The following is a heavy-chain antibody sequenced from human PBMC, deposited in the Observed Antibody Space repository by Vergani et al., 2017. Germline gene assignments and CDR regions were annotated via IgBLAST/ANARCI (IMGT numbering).Heavy chain of an antibody. D-gene: IGHD3-9*01. CDR1: GGSISSYY. CDR3: AGVRCDWLSRYYYMDV. CDR2: IYYSGST. J-gene: IGHJ6*03. Sequence: QVQLQESGPGLVKPSETLSLTCTVSGGSISSYYWSWIRQPPGKGLEWIGYIYYSGSTNYNPSLKSRVTISVDTSKNQFSLKLSSVTAADTAVYYCAGVRCDWLSRYYYMDVWGKGTTVTVSS. V-gene: IGHV4-59*01.